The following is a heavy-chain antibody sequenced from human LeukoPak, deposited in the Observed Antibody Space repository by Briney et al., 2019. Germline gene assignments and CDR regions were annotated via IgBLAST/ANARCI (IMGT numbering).Heavy chain of an antibody. CDR1: GFTFTTYW. D-gene: IGHD4-17*01. V-gene: IGHV3-74*01. CDR3: ARGHGDFPVNYYFDL. Sequence: GGSLRLSCAASGFTFTTYWMHWVRQAPGKGLVWVSRIKSDGTSTSYAGSVKGRFTISRDNAKNTLYLQMNSLRAEDTAVYYCARGHGDFPVNYYFDLWGRGTLVTVSS. J-gene: IGHJ2*01. CDR2: IKSDGTST.